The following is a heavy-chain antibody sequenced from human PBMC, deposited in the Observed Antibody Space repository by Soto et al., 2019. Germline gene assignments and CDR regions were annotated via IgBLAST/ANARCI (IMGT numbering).Heavy chain of an antibody. J-gene: IGHJ4*02. CDR3: AREITYYDFWSGYSPADY. CDR2: INSDGSST. D-gene: IGHD3-3*01. Sequence: GGSLRLSCAASGFTFSSYWMHWVRQAPGKGLVWVSRINSDGSSTSYADSVKGRFTISRDNAKNTLYLQMNSLRAEDTAVYYCAREITYYDFWSGYSPADYWGQGTLVTVSS. CDR1: GFTFSSYW. V-gene: IGHV3-74*01.